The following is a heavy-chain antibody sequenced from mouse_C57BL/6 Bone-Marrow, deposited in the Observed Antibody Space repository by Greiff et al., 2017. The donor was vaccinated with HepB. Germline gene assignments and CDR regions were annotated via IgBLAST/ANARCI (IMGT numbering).Heavy chain of an antibody. CDR2: IYPGSGST. CDR1: GYTFTSYW. D-gene: IGHD1-1*01. CDR3: ARGRAVVATPFAY. V-gene: IGHV1-55*01. Sequence: VQLQQPGAELVKPGASVKMSCKASGYTFTSYWITWVKQRPGQGLEWIGDIYPGSGSTNYNEKFKSKATLTVDTSSSTAYVQLSSLTSEDSAVYYCARGRAVVATPFAYWGQGTLVTVSA. J-gene: IGHJ3*01.